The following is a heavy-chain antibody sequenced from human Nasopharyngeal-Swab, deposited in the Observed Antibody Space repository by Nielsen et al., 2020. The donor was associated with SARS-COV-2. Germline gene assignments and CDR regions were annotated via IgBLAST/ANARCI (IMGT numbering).Heavy chain of an antibody. CDR2: IWYAGSNK. CDR3: ARDLPTGDDAFDI. V-gene: IGHV3-33*01. CDR1: GFTFSSYG. J-gene: IGHJ3*02. D-gene: IGHD7-27*01. Sequence: GESLKISCAASGFTFSSYGMHWVRQAPGKGLEWVAVIWYAGSNKYYADSVKGRFTISRDNSKNTLYLQMNSLRAEDTAVYYCARDLPTGDDAFDIWGQGTMVTVSS.